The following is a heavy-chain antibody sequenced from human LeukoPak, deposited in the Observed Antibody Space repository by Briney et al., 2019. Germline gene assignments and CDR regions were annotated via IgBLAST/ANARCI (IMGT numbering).Heavy chain of an antibody. CDR3: ATGAGLYG. D-gene: IGHD3-10*01. V-gene: IGHV3-23*01. CDR1: GFTFSSYA. J-gene: IGHJ4*02. CDR2: ITGSGGNT. Sequence: PGGSLRLSCAASGFTFSSYAMSWVRQAPGKGQEWVSAITGSGGNTYYADYVKGRFTISRDNFKNTLYLQMNSLRVEDTALYYCATGAGLYGGGQGTLVTVSS.